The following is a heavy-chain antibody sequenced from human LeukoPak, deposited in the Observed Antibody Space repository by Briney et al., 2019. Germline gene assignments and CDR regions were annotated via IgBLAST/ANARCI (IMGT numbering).Heavy chain of an antibody. Sequence: GGSLRLSCAASGFTLSSYAMHWVRQAPGKGLEWVAVISYEGSNKYYADSVKGRFTISRDNSKNTLYLQMNSLRAEDTAVYYCARDGYCSSTSWPGIRYYFDYWGQGTLVTVSS. CDR3: ARDGYCSSTSWPGIRYYFDY. V-gene: IGHV3-30*01. CDR1: GFTLSSYA. D-gene: IGHD2-2*01. CDR2: ISYEGSNK. J-gene: IGHJ4*02.